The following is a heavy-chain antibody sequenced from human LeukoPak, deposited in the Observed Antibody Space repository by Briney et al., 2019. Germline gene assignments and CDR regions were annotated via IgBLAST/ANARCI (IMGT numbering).Heavy chain of an antibody. Sequence: GGSLRLSCAASGFTFSSYGMHWVRQAPGQGLEWVAVISYDGGNISYTDSVKGRFTISRDNSKNTLYLQMNSLRAEDTAVYYCAKRGYCRGGTCFSHDAFDIWGQGTMVTVSS. CDR2: ISYDGGNI. V-gene: IGHV3-30*18. CDR3: AKRGYCRGGTCFSHDAFDI. D-gene: IGHD2-15*01. J-gene: IGHJ3*02. CDR1: GFTFSSYG.